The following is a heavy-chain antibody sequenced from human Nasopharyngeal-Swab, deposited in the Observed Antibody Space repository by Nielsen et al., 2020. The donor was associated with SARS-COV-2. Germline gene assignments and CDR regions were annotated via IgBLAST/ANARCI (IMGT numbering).Heavy chain of an antibody. V-gene: IGHV4-39*01. Sequence: RQAPGKGLEWIGSIYYSGSTYYNPSLKSRVTISVDTSKNQFSLKLSSVTAADTAVYYCARLSPEDGDYWGQGTLVPSPQ. J-gene: IGHJ4*02. CDR3: ARLSPEDGDY. D-gene: IGHD3-10*01. CDR2: IYYSGST.